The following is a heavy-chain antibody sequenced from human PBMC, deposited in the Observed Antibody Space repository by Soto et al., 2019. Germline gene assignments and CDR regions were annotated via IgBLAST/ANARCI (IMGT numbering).Heavy chain of an antibody. CDR2: HSNDGITK. Sequence: QLVESGGGVVQPGRSLRLSCAASGSTFSSSGWHWVRQAPGKGLEWVAFHSNDGITKNYADSVKGRFTISRDNSKNTVFLQIDSLRGADTAVYYCARDGPHFDVDVWGQGTTVTVSS. J-gene: IGHJ6*02. CDR1: GSTFSSSG. D-gene: IGHD3-9*01. V-gene: IGHV3-30*03. CDR3: ARDGPHFDVDV.